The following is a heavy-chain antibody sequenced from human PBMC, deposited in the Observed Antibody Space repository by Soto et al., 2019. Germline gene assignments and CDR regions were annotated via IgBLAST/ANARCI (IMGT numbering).Heavy chain of an antibody. CDR2: TYYRSKWYN. CDR1: GDSVSSNSAA. V-gene: IGHV6-1*01. CDR3: ARGVGYRSDAFDI. D-gene: IGHD6-13*01. Sequence: QSQTLSLTCAISGDSVSSNSAAWNWIRQSPSRGLEWLGRTYYRSKWYNDYAVSVKSRITINTDTSKNQFSLQLNSATPEDSSGYYCARGVGYRSDAFDIWGKGTMVTVS. J-gene: IGHJ3*02.